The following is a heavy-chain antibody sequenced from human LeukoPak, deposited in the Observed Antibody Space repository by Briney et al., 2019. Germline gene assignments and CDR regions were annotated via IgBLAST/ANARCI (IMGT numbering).Heavy chain of an antibody. Sequence: RSGGSLRLSCAASGFIFDDYAMHWVRQAPGKGLEWVSGISWDSGIIGYADSVKGRFTIGRDNAKSSLYLQMDSLRPEDTALYYCVKDQTTVSLSGWFDPWGQGTLVTVSS. CDR2: ISWDSGII. D-gene: IGHD4-17*01. CDR1: GFIFDDYA. CDR3: VKDQTTVSLSGWFDP. J-gene: IGHJ5*02. V-gene: IGHV3-9*01.